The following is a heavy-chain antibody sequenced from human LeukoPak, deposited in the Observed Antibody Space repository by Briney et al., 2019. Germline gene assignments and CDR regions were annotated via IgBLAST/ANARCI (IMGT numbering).Heavy chain of an antibody. CDR2: IYYSGST. Sequence: PSETLSLTCTVSGGSISSYYWSWIRQPPGKGLEWIGYIYYSGSTNYNPSLKSRVTISVDTSKNQFSLKLSSVTAADTAVYYCARDSGDSSGYLDYWGQGTLVTVSS. CDR1: GGSISSYY. CDR3: ARDSGDSSGYLDY. V-gene: IGHV4-59*12. J-gene: IGHJ4*02. D-gene: IGHD3-22*01.